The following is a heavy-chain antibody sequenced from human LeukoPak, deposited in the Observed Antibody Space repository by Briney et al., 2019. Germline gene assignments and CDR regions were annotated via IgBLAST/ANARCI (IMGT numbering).Heavy chain of an antibody. D-gene: IGHD3-22*01. CDR2: VFYTGRT. Sequence: SETLSLTCTVSDGSVWTGDYHWGWIRQSPGKGLEWIGNVFYTGRTYYNPSLKSLATISVDTSRNQFSLRLNSVTAADTAVYYCARYRIYYYDSGSYPEGYFDYWGQGTLVTVSS. CDR3: ARYRIYYYDSGSYPEGYFDY. V-gene: IGHV4-39*01. CDR1: DGSVWTGDYH. J-gene: IGHJ4*02.